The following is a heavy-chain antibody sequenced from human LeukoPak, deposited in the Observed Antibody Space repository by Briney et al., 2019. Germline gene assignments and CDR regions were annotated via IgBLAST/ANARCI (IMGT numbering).Heavy chain of an antibody. CDR1: GSYITSDGFY. D-gene: IGHD6-13*01. Sequence: ASETLSLTCNVPGSYITSDGFYWSWIRRPAGKGLEWIGRIYSSGTTTYNPSLQSRVTIAVDTSKNQFSLTVNSVTAADTAKYFCARESTAAAADYWGQGTLVTVSS. CDR2: IYSSGTT. J-gene: IGHJ4*02. V-gene: IGHV4-61*02. CDR3: ARESTAAAADY.